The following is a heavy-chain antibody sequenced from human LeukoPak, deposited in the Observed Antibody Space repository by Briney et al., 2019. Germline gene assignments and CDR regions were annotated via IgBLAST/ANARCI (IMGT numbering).Heavy chain of an antibody. CDR3: ARAPRYTNSWYYFDY. D-gene: IGHD6-13*01. CDR1: GFTFSSYG. CDR2: ISYDGGNK. J-gene: IGHJ4*02. V-gene: IGHV3-30*03. Sequence: GGSLRLSCAASGFTFSSYGMHWVRQAPGKGLEWVAVISYDGGNKYYADSVKGRFTISRDNSKNTLYLQMNSLRAEDTAVYYCARAPRYTNSWYYFDYWGQGTQVTVSS.